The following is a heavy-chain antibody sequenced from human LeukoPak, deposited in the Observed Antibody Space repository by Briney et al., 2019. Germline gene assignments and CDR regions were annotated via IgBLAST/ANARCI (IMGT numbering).Heavy chain of an antibody. CDR1: GYTFTGYY. J-gene: IGHJ3*02. CDR3: AIIYDILTGWPDAFDT. CDR2: INPNSGGT. Sequence: ASVKVSCKASGYTFTGYYMHWVRQAPGQGLEWMGWINPNSGGTNYAQKFQGRVTMTRDTSISTAYMELSRLRSDDTAVYYCAIIYDILTGWPDAFDTWGQGTMVTVSS. V-gene: IGHV1-2*02. D-gene: IGHD3-9*01.